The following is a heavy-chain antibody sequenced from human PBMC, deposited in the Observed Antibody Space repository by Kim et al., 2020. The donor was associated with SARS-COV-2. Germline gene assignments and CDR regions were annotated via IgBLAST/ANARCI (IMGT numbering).Heavy chain of an antibody. CDR3: ARSVAGTSRRWDIDY. CDR2: IYPGDSDT. V-gene: IGHV5-51*01. D-gene: IGHD6-19*01. CDR1: GYSFTSYW. Sequence: GESLKISCKGSGYSFTSYWIGWVRQMPGKGLEWMGIIYPGDSDTRYSPSFQGQVTISADKSISTAYLQWSSLKASDTAMYYCARSVAGTSRRWDIDYWGQGTLVTVSS. J-gene: IGHJ4*02.